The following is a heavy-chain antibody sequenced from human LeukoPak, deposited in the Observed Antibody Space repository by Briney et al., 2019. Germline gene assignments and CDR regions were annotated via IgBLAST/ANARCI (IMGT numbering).Heavy chain of an antibody. J-gene: IGHJ5*02. Sequence: ASVKVSCKVSGYTLTELSMHWVRQAPGQGLEWMGWISAYNGNTNYAQKLHGRVTMTTDTSTSTAYMELRSLRSDDTAVYYCARDTTVTTSWFDPWGQGTLVTVSS. CDR2: ISAYNGNT. CDR1: GYTLTELS. CDR3: ARDTTVTTSWFDP. D-gene: IGHD4-17*01. V-gene: IGHV1-18*01.